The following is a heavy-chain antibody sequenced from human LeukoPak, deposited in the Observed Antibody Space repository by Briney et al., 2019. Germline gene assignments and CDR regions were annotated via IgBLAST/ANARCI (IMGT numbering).Heavy chain of an antibody. V-gene: IGHV3-23*01. CDR3: AKALYGGNTV. CDR2: IIGNGVTT. Sequence: GGSLTLSCAPSGYTFSTYAMGWVRQAPGEGLRWVSSIIGNGVTTYYADSVKGRFTISRNNSKNTLYLQMNSLRAEDTALYYCAKALYGGNTVWGQGTLVTVSS. J-gene: IGHJ4*02. CDR1: GYTFSTYA. D-gene: IGHD4-23*01.